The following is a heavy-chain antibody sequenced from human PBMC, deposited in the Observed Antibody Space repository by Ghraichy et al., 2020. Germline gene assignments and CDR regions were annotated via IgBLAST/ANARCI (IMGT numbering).Heavy chain of an antibody. Sequence: ESLNISCAVYGGSFSGYYWSWIRQPPGKGLEWIGEINHSGSTNYNPSLKSRVTISVDTSKNQFSLKLSSVTAADTAVYYCARGKIAVAGYYYYGMDVWGQGTTVTVSS. J-gene: IGHJ6*02. D-gene: IGHD6-19*01. CDR3: ARGKIAVAGYYYYGMDV. CDR1: GGSFSGYY. V-gene: IGHV4-34*01. CDR2: INHSGST.